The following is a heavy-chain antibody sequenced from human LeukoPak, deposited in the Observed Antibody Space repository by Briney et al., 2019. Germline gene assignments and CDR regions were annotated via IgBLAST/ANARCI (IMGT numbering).Heavy chain of an antibody. CDR3: ARDRQHCSDTSCYRWFDP. V-gene: IGHV4-4*02. CDR1: GGSISSSNW. Sequence: PSETLSLTCAVSGGSISSSNWWSWVRQPPEKGLQWIGEIYHSGCTNYNPSLKSRVTISVDKSKNQFSLNLNSVTAADTAVYYCARDRQHCSDTSCYRWFDPWGQGTLVTVSS. CDR2: IYHSGCT. D-gene: IGHD2-2*01. J-gene: IGHJ5*02.